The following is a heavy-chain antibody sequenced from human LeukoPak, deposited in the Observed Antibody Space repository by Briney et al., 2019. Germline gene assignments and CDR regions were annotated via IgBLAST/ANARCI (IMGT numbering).Heavy chain of an antibody. V-gene: IGHV3-23*01. D-gene: IGHD5-18*01. J-gene: IGHJ4*02. Sequence: TGGSLRLSCAASGFTFSSYAMSWVRQAPGKGLEWVSAISGSGGSTYYADSVKGRFTISRDNSKNMLYLQMNSLRAEDTAIYYCAKDTGHNYGYDYWGQGTLATVSS. CDR3: AKDTGHNYGYDY. CDR1: GFTFSSYA. CDR2: ISGSGGST.